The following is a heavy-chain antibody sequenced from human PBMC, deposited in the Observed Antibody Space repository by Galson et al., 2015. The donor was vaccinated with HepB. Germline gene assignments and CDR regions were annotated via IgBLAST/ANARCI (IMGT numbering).Heavy chain of an antibody. V-gene: IGHV3-48*04. J-gene: IGHJ2*01. CDR2: ISSSRSTI. CDR1: GFTFSNYS. D-gene: IGHD3-22*01. Sequence: FLRLSCAASGFTFSNYSMNWVRQAPGRGLEWVSSISSSRSTIYYADSVKGRFTISTDNAKNSLYLQMNSLRAEDTAVYYCARFYDSGGYYIYWYFDLWGRGTLVTVSS. CDR3: ARFYDSGGYYIYWYFDL.